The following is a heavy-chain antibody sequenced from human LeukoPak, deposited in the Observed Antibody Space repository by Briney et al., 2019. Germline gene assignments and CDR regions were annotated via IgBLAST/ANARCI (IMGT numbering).Heavy chain of an antibody. CDR3: ARMGVSYYYDSSTYYPTAFDV. J-gene: IGHJ3*01. V-gene: IGHV4-38-2*01. D-gene: IGHD3-22*01. CDR2: IFHSGSI. Sequence: SETLSLTCAVSGYSISSGYYWGWIRQSPGKGLEWIATIFHSGSIYYNPSLKSRVTLSVDTSKNQFSLRLNSVTAADTALYYCARMGVSYYYDSSTYYPTAFDVWGQGTMVCVSS. CDR1: GYSISSGYY.